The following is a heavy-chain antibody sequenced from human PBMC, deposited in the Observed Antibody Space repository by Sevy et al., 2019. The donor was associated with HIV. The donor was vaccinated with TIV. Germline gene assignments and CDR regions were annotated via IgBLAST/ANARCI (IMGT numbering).Heavy chain of an antibody. CDR2: ISAYNGNT. Sequence: ASVKVSCKASGYTFTSYGISWVRQAPGQGLEWMGWISAYNGNTNYAQKFQGRVTMTRDTSISTAYMELSRLRSDDTAVYYCAGNVHHDAFDIWGQGTMVTVSS. CDR3: AGNVHHDAFDI. D-gene: IGHD6-6*01. V-gene: IGHV1-18*01. CDR1: GYTFTSYG. J-gene: IGHJ3*02.